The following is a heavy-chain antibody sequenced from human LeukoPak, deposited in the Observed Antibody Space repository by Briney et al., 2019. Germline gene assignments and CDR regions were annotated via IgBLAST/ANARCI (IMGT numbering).Heavy chain of an antibody. Sequence: GGSLRLSCAASGFTFSSYAMSWVRQAPGKGLEWVSAISGSGGSTYYADSVKGRFTISRDNSKNTLYLQMNSLRAEDTAVYYCAKELRGWSSSWSYYFDYWGQGTPVTVSS. CDR1: GFTFSSYA. J-gene: IGHJ4*02. V-gene: IGHV3-23*01. CDR2: ISGSGGST. D-gene: IGHD6-13*01. CDR3: AKELRGWSSSWSYYFDY.